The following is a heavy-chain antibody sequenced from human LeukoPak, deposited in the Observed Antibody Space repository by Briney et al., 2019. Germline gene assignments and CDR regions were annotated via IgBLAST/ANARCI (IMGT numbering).Heavy chain of an antibody. Sequence: GTSLRLSCAASGFPFSSYGMHWVRQAPGKGLEWVARLVYDARSDYTNSVKGRFSISRDDSKNTLFLDMSNLRVEDTALYYCARDLSAAFDFWGQGVLVTVSS. CDR3: ARDLSAAFDF. D-gene: IGHD6-19*01. CDR1: GFPFSSYG. J-gene: IGHJ4*02. V-gene: IGHV3-33*01. CDR2: LVYDARS.